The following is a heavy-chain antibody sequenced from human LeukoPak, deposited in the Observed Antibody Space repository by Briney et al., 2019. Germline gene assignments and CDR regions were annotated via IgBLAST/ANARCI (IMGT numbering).Heavy chain of an antibody. J-gene: IGHJ3*02. CDR1: GFTFSTYA. V-gene: IGHV3-23*01. D-gene: IGHD3-10*01. CDR3: ARDLKVRGVIITPDAFDI. CDR2: ISGSGEST. Sequence: PGGSLRLSCAASGFTFSTYAVNWVRQAPGKGLEWVSTISGSGESTYYADSVKGRFTISRDNSKDTLYLQMSSVRVDDTAVYYCARDLKVRGVIITPDAFDIWGQGTMVTVSS.